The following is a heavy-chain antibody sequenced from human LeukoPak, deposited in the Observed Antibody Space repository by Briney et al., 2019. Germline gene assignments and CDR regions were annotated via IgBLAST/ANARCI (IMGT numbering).Heavy chain of an antibody. J-gene: IGHJ3*02. V-gene: IGHV3-74*01. CDR1: GFTFSNYW. CDR3: ARGADDFDI. CDR2: IHSDGSST. Sequence: GGSLTLSCAASGFTFSNYWMHWLRQAPGKGLVWVSRIHSDGSSTAYADSVKGRFTISRDYAKNTLYLQMNSLRAEDTGVYYCARGADDFDIWGQGTMVTVSS.